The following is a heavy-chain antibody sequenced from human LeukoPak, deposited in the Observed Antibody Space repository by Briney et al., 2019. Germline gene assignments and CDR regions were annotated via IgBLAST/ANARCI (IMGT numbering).Heavy chain of an antibody. V-gene: IGHV4-38-2*01. D-gene: IGHD5-18*01. CDR3: ARGRGYRTLLYYYYMDV. J-gene: IGHJ6*03. Sequence: SETLSLTFAVAFYSISSGYYWGWIRQPPGKGLEWIGSIYHSGSTYYNPSLKSRVTISVDTSKNQFSLKLSSVAAADTAVYYCARGRGYRTLLYYYYMDVWGKGTTVTVSS. CDR1: FYSISSGYY. CDR2: IYHSGST.